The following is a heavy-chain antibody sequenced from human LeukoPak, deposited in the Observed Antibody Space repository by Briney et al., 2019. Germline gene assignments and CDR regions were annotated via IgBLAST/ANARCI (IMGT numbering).Heavy chain of an antibody. D-gene: IGHD2-2*01. V-gene: IGHV1-18*01. CDR2: ISAYNGNT. Sequence: ASVKVSCKASGYTFTSYGISWVRQAPGQGLEWMGWISAYNGNTNYAQKLRGRVTMTTGTSTSTAYMELRSLRSDDTAVYYCARDLLIVVVPAAMATSNYGMDVWGQGTTVTVSS. J-gene: IGHJ6*02. CDR1: GYTFTSYG. CDR3: ARDLLIVVVPAAMATSNYGMDV.